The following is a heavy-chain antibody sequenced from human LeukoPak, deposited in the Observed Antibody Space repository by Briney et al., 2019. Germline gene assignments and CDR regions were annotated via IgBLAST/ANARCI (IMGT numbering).Heavy chain of an antibody. Sequence: QPGGSLRLSCAASGFTVSTNCMTWVRQAPGKGLEWVSTIYSGDTTYYADSVMGRFTISRHNSRNTLYLQMNSLRAEDTAVYYCARVDTVMAYYFDLWGQGTLVTVSS. CDR2: IYSGDTT. CDR1: GFTVSTNC. D-gene: IGHD5-18*01. J-gene: IGHJ4*02. CDR3: ARVDTVMAYYFDL. V-gene: IGHV3-53*04.